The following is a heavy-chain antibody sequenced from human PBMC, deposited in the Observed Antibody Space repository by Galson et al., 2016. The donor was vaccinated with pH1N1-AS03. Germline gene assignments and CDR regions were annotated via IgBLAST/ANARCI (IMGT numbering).Heavy chain of an antibody. D-gene: IGHD6-25*01. Sequence: SVKVSCKASGYTFTNYDINWVRQATGQGCEWMGWMNPGSGGAGYAQKFQGRVAMTRNTAITTAYMELRGLTPEDTATYDCATCGRKNMNYFDNSGSWGQGTLVSVSS. J-gene: IGHJ5*02. V-gene: IGHV1-8*02. CDR3: ATCGRKNMNYFDNSGS. CDR1: GYTFTNYD. CDR2: MNPGSGGA.